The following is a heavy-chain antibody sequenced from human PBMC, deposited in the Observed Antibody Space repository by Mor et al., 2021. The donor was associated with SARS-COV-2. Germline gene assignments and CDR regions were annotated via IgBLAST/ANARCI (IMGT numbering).Heavy chain of an antibody. Sequence: WVGGTIPIFGTANYAQTFQGRVTITADKSKSTAYMELSSLSSEDTAVYYCARKDSSCWYYFDYWGQGTLVYVS. D-gene: IGHD6-19*01. V-gene: IGHV1-69*06. CDR2: TIPIFGTA. CDR3: ARKDSSCWYYFDY. J-gene: IGHJ4*02.